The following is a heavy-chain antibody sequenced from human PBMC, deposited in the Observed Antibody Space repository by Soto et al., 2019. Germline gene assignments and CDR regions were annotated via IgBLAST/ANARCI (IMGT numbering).Heavy chain of an antibody. V-gene: IGHV1-18*01. D-gene: IGHD4-17*01. CDR3: ARWDDYRASDQYHFDQ. J-gene: IGHJ4*02. CDR2: TSIYDGHT. CDR1: GYTFIAAG. Sequence: ASVKVSCKASGYTFIAAGISWVRQAPGQGLEWMGWTSIYDGHTEYSPKFLGRVVMTTDTSADTAYLELKSLSPDDAALYYCARWDDYRASDQYHFDQWGQGTPVTVSS.